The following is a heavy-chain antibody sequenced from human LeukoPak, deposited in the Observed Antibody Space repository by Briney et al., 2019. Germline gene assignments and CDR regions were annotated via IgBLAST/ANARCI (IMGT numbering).Heavy chain of an antibody. CDR1: GFTFSSYA. D-gene: IGHD2-15*01. CDR2: ISGSGGST. Sequence: TGGSLRLSCAASGFTFSSYAMSWVRQAPGKGLEWVSAISGSGGSTYYADSVKGRFTISRDNSKNTVYLQMNSLRVDDTAVYYCARRDIVVVVSASDYWGQGTLVTVSS. J-gene: IGHJ4*02. V-gene: IGHV3-23*01. CDR3: ARRDIVVVVSASDY.